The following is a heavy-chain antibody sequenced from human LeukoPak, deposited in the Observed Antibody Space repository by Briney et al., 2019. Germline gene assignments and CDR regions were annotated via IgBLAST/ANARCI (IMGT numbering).Heavy chain of an antibody. V-gene: IGHV1-24*01. D-gene: IGHD4-23*01. Sequence: ASVKVSCKVSGYTLTELSMHWVRQAPGKGLEWMGGFDPEDGETIYAQKFQGRVTMTEDASTDTAYMELSSLRSEDTAVYYCAAAGNSPRGYYYYMDVWGKGTTVTVSS. CDR2: FDPEDGET. CDR1: GYTLTELS. CDR3: AAAGNSPRGYYYYMDV. J-gene: IGHJ6*03.